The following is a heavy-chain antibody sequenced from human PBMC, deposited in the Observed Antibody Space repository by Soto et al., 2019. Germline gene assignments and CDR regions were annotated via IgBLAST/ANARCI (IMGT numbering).Heavy chain of an antibody. V-gene: IGHV1-18*04. J-gene: IGHJ4*02. CDR1: CYIFINYA. CDR2: ISVSNDNT. D-gene: IGHD3-10*01. CDR3: ARSSPSLDY. Sequence: SAKVSFKTSCYIFINYAISWVRQAPGQGLEWMGWISVSNDNTDSAHALRGRLTMTTDTSTSTAYLELTSLMSNDTAVYYCARSSPSLDYWGQGSLVTVSS.